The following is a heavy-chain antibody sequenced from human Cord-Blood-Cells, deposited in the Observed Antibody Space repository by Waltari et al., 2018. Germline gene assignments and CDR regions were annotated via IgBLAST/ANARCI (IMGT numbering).Heavy chain of an antibody. D-gene: IGHD6-13*01. CDR3: ARGREAAAVDIFDY. Sequence: EVQLVESGGGLFKPGGSLRLSCAASGFTFSSYSMNWVRQAPGKGLEWVSSISSSSSYIYYADSVKGRFTISRVNAKNSLYLQMNSLRAEDTAVYYCARGREAAAVDIFDYWGQGTLVTVSS. CDR2: ISSSSSYI. CDR1: GFTFSSYS. J-gene: IGHJ4*02. V-gene: IGHV3-21*01.